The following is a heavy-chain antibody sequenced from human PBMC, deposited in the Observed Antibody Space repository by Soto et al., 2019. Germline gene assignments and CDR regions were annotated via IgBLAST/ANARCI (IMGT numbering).Heavy chain of an antibody. V-gene: IGHV3-23*01. CDR2: ISGSGGST. Sequence: EVQLLESGGGLVQPGGSLRLSCAASGFTFTTYAMTWVRQAPGKGLEWVSAISGSGGSTYYADSVKGRFTISRDNSKNTLFLQMNSLRAEDTAVYYCAKNWDTTFSSSSHWGQGTLSPSPQ. CDR1: GFTFTTYA. D-gene: IGHD6-6*01. CDR3: AKNWDTTFSSSSH. J-gene: IGHJ4*02.